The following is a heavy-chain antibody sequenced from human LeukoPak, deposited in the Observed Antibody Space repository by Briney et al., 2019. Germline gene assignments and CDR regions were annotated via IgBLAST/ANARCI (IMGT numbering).Heavy chain of an antibody. Sequence: GGSLRLSCAASGFTFSTYAMSWVRQAPGQGLEWVSAIGGSGSNTYYTNSVKGRFTISRDNSRNTLFLQMNSLRAEDTAIYYCAKGVAVASPYYFDYWGQGTLVTVSS. V-gene: IGHV3-23*01. J-gene: IGHJ4*02. CDR1: GFTFSTYA. CDR3: AKGVAVASPYYFDY. D-gene: IGHD6-19*01. CDR2: IGGSGSNT.